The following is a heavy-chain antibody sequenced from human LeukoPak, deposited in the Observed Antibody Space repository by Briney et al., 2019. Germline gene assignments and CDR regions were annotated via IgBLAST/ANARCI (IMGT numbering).Heavy chain of an antibody. CDR1: GGSFSGYY. V-gene: IGHV4-34*01. Sequence: SETLSLTCAVYGGSFSGYYWSWIRQPPGKGLEWIGEINHSGSTNYNPSLKSRVTISVDTSKNQFSLKLSSVTAADTAVYYCARGLGIAASRYWGQGTLVTVSS. J-gene: IGHJ4*02. CDR3: ARGLGIAASRY. CDR2: INHSGST. D-gene: IGHD6-13*01.